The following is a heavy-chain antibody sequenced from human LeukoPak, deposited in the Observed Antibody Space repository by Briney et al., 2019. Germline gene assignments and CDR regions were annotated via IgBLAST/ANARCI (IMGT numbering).Heavy chain of an antibody. Sequence: ASVKFSCKASGYTFTNYYMHWVRQAPGQGLEWMGGIIPIFGTANYAQKFQGRVTIIADESTSTAYMELSSLRSEDTAVYYCATENYDFWSGYGTYYMDVWGKGTTVTVSS. V-gene: IGHV1-69*13. D-gene: IGHD3-3*01. CDR1: GYTFTNYY. J-gene: IGHJ6*03. CDR2: IIPIFGTA. CDR3: ATENYDFWSGYGTYYMDV.